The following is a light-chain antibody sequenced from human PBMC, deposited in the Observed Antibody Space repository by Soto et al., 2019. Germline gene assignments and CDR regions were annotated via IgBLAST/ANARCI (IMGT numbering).Light chain of an antibody. J-gene: IGKJ1*01. Sequence: DIVMTQSPDSLAVSLGARATINCKSSQSVLYSSNNKNYLAWYQQKPGQPPKLLIYWASTRESGVPDRFSGSGSGTDFTLTISSLQAEDVAVYYCQQYYTTPRTFGQGPKVEIK. CDR1: QSVLYSSNNKNY. V-gene: IGKV4-1*01. CDR2: WAS. CDR3: QQYYTTPRT.